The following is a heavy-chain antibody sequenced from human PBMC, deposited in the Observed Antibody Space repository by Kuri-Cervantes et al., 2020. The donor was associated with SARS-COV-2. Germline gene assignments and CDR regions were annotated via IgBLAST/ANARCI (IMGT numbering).Heavy chain of an antibody. V-gene: IGHV4-4*02. CDR1: GGSISSSNW. CDR3: ARSGEDYPFDY. J-gene: IGHJ4*02. D-gene: IGHD3-10*01. Sequence: SETLSLTCAVSGGSISSSNWWSWVRQPPGKGLEWIGEIYHSGSTNYNPSLKSRVTISVDKSKNQLSLKLSSVTAADTAAYYCARSGEDYPFDYWGQGTLVTVSS. CDR2: IYHSGST.